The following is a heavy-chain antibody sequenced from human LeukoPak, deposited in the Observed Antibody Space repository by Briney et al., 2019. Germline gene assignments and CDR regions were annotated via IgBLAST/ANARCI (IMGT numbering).Heavy chain of an antibody. CDR2: IYTSGST. V-gene: IGHV4-61*02. CDR1: GGSISSGSYY. Sequence: PSETLSLTCTVSGGSISSGSYYWSWIRQPAGKGLEWIGRIYTSGSTNYNPSLKSRVTISVATSKNQFSLKLSSVTAADTAVYYCARGSGYVYYWGQGTLVTVSS. D-gene: IGHD5-12*01. J-gene: IGHJ4*02. CDR3: ARGSGYVYY.